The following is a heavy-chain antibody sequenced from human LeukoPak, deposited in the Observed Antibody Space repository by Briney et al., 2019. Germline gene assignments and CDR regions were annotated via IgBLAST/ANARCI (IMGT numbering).Heavy chain of an antibody. V-gene: IGHV3-53*01. Sequence: QAGGSLRLSCAASGFTVSSNYMSWVRQAPGKGLEWVSVIYSGGSTYYADSVKGRFTISRDNSKNTLYLQMNSLRAEDTAVYYCARLDTAMVNKPPYYYYYYMDVWGXXTTXTISS. CDR2: IYSGGST. CDR3: ARLDTAMVNKPPYYYYYYMDV. CDR1: GFTVSSNY. J-gene: IGHJ6*03. D-gene: IGHD5-18*01.